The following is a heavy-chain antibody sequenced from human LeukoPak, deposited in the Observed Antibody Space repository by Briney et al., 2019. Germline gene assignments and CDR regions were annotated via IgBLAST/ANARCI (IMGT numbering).Heavy chain of an antibody. CDR1: GGTFSSYA. CDR2: IIPIFGTA. D-gene: IGHD2-2*01. CDR3: ARGTDLGVVVPAAMGY. V-gene: IGHV1-69*13. J-gene: IGHJ4*02. Sequence: ASVKVSCKASGGTFSSYAISWVRQAPGQGLEWMGGIIPIFGTANYAQKFQGRVTITADESTSTAYMEPSSLRSEDTAVYYCARGTDLGVVVPAAMGYWGQGTLVTVSS.